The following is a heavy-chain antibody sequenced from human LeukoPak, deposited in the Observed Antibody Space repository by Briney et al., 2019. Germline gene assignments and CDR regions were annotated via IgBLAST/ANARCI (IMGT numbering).Heavy chain of an antibody. CDR2: ISSNGGNT. D-gene: IGHD6-13*01. Sequence: GGSLRLSCSASGFTFSSYAMHWVRQAPGKGLEYVSAISSNGGNTYYADSVKGRFTISRDNSKNTLYLQMSSLRAEDTAVYYCVKPRKYTTNWSFDYWGQGTLVTVSS. CDR1: GFTFSSYA. CDR3: VKPRKYTTNWSFDY. J-gene: IGHJ4*02. V-gene: IGHV3-64D*06.